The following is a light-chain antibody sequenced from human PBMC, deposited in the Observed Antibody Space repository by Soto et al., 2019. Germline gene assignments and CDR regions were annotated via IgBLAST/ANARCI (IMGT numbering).Light chain of an antibody. CDR1: SSDVGGYNF. V-gene: IGLV2-14*01. CDR3: NSYTITSARV. CDR2: EVS. Sequence: SVLTQPASVSGSPEQSITISCTGTSSDVGGYNFVSWYQHHPGKAPKLVIYEVSKRPSGVSNRFSGSKSGNTATLTISGLQAEDEADYYCNSYTITSARVFGTGTKVTVL. J-gene: IGLJ1*01.